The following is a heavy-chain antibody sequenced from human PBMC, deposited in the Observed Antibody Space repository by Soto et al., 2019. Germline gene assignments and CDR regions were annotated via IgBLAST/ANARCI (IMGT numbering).Heavy chain of an antibody. CDR3: PTDSSGWRDAFDM. CDR2: IKSKTYGGTT. CDR1: GFTFSNAW. V-gene: IGHV3-15*01. Sequence: PGGSLRLFCAASGFTFSNAWMSWFRQAPGKGLEWVGRIKSKTYGGTTDYAAPVKGRFTITRDDSKNTLYLQMSSLKTEDTAVYYRPTDSSGWRDAFDMWGQVKKLTV. D-gene: IGHD6-19*01. J-gene: IGHJ3*02.